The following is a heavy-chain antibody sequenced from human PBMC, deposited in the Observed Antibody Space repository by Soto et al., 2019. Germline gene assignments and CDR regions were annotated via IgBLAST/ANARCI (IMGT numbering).Heavy chain of an antibody. J-gene: IGHJ4*02. CDR3: ARQGYSYGLYYFDY. Sequence: PSETLSLTCTVSGGSISSGDYYWSWIRHPPGKGLEWIGYIYYSGSTYYNPSLKSRVTISVDTSKNQFSLKLSSVTAADTAVYYCARQGYSYGLYYFDYWGQGTLVTVSS. CDR1: GGSISSGDYY. CDR2: IYYSGST. D-gene: IGHD5-18*01. V-gene: IGHV4-30-4*01.